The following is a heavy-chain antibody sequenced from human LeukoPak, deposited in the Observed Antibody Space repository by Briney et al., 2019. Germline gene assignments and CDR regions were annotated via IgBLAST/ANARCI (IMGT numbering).Heavy chain of an antibody. V-gene: IGHV4-61*02. Sequence: SETLSLTCTVSGGSISSGSYYWSWIRQPAGKGLEWIGRIYTSGSTNYNPSLKSRVTISVDTSKNQFSLKLSSVTAADTAVYYCARMVRGVTEYYYYYYMDVWGKGTTVTISS. J-gene: IGHJ6*03. CDR3: ARMVRGVTEYYYYYYMDV. CDR2: IYTSGST. CDR1: GGSISSGSYY. D-gene: IGHD3-10*01.